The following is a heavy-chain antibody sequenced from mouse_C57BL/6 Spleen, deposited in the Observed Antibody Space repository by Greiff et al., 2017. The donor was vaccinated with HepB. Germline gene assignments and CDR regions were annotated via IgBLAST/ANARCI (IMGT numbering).Heavy chain of an antibody. CDR1: GFNFKDDY. D-gene: IGHD1-1*01. CDR3: THYYGSLAY. V-gene: IGHV14-4*01. J-gene: IGHJ3*01. CDR2: IDPENGDT. Sequence: VQLKQSGAELVRPGASVKLSCTASGFNFKDDYMHWVKQRPEQGLEWIGWIDPENGDTEYASKFQGKATITADTSSNTAYLQLSSLTSEDTAVYYGTHYYGSLAYWGQGTLVTVSA.